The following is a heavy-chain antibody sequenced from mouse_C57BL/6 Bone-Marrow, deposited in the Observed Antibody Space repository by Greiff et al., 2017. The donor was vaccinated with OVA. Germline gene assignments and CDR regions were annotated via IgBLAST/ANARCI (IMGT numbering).Heavy chain of an antibody. Sequence: EVKLMESGGGLVQPGESLKLSCESNEYEFPSHDMSWVRKTPEKRLALVAAINSDGGSTYYPDTMERRFIISRDNTKKTLYLQMSSLRSEDTALYYCARLAYYGAMDYGGQGTSVTVSS. CDR2: INSDGGST. J-gene: IGHJ4*01. V-gene: IGHV5-2*01. D-gene: IGHD1-1*01. CDR3: ARLAYYGAMDY. CDR1: EYEFPSHD.